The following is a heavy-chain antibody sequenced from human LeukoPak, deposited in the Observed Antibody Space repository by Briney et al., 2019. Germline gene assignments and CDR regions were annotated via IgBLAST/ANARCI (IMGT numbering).Heavy chain of an antibody. J-gene: IGHJ6*03. CDR1: GYTFTSYG. D-gene: IGHD3-22*01. CDR2: ISAFNGNT. V-gene: IGHV1-18*01. Sequence: GASVKVSCKASGYTFTSYGISWVRQAPGQGLEWMGWISAFNGNTNYAQKLQGRVTMTTDTSTSTAYMELRSLRSDDTAVYYCARDCTYYYDSSGYYYGYYYYMDVWGKGTTVTVSS. CDR3: ARDCTYYYDSSGYYYGYYYYMDV.